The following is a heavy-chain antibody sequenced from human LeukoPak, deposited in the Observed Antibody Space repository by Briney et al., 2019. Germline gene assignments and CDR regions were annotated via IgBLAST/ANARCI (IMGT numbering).Heavy chain of an antibody. Sequence: SQTLSLTCTVSGGSISSGSYYWSWIRQPAGKGLEWIGRIYTSGSTNYNPSFKSRVTISVDTSKNQFSLKLSSVTAADTAVYYCARAYPIVYWGQGTLVTVSS. V-gene: IGHV4-61*02. CDR1: GGSISSGSYY. D-gene: IGHD1-26*01. CDR2: IYTSGST. CDR3: ARAYPIVY. J-gene: IGHJ4*02.